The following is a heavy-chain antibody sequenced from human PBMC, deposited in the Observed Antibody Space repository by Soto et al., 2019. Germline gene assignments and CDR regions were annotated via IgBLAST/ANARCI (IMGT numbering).Heavy chain of an antibody. CDR1: GFTFDDYA. J-gene: IGHJ5*02. Sequence: GGSLRLSCAASGFTFDDYAVHWVRQAPGKGLEWVSGISWNSGSIGYADSVKGRFTISRDNAKNSLYLQMNSLRAEDTALYYCAKSEGIAAAGIRFDPWGQGTLVTVSS. V-gene: IGHV3-9*01. CDR2: ISWNSGSI. D-gene: IGHD6-13*01. CDR3: AKSEGIAAAGIRFDP.